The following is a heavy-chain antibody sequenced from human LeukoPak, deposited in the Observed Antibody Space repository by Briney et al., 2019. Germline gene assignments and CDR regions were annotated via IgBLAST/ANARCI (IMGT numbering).Heavy chain of an antibody. V-gene: IGHV1-69*04. CDR2: IIPILGIA. J-gene: IGHJ4*02. Sequence: SVKVSCKASGGTFISYTISWVRQAPGQGVEWMGRIIPILGIANYAKKFQGRVTITADKSTSTAYMELSSLRSDDTAVYYCARDPANGDYDDYWGQGTLVTVSS. D-gene: IGHD4-17*01. CDR1: GGTFISYT. CDR3: ARDPANGDYDDY.